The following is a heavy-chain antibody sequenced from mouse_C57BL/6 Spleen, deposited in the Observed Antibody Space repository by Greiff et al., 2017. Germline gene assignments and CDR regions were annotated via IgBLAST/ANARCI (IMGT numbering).Heavy chain of an antibody. CDR2: IHPNSGST. D-gene: IGHD1-1*01. V-gene: IGHV1-64*01. Sequence: QVQLQQPGAELVKPGASVKLSCKASGYTFTSYWMHWVKQRPGQGLEWIGMIHPNSGSTNYNEKFKSKATLTVDKSSSTAYMQLSSLTSEDSAVYYCARDTTVVGNWYFDVWGTGTTVTVSS. CDR1: GYTFTSYW. CDR3: ARDTTVVGNWYFDV. J-gene: IGHJ1*03.